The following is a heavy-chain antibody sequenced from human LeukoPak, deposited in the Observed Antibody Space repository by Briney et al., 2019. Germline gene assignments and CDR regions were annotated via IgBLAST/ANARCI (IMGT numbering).Heavy chain of an antibody. CDR2: ISSSSAYI. CDR1: GFTFSRYT. J-gene: IGHJ4*02. V-gene: IGHV3-21*01. CDR3: AANYYDSGGFDY. Sequence: GGSLRLSCAASGFTFSRYTMNWVRQAPGKGLEWVSSISSSSAYIYYADSVKGRFTISRDNAKNSLYLQMNSLRAEDTSVYYCAANYYDSGGFDYWGQGTLVTVSS. D-gene: IGHD3-22*01.